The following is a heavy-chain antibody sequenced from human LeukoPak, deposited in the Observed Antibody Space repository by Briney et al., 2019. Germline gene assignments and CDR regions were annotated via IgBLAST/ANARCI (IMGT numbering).Heavy chain of an antibody. J-gene: IGHJ4*02. V-gene: IGHV4-4*07. CDR3: ARGDTVMMGSFGY. Sequence: PSETLSLTCTVSGGSISGYYWSWIRQPAGKGLEWIGRFYTSEGTNYNPSLRSRVTISVGTSKNQFSLKLSSVTAADTAVYYCARGDTVMMGSFGYWGQGTLVTVSS. D-gene: IGHD5-18*01. CDR1: GGSISGYY. CDR2: FYTSEGT.